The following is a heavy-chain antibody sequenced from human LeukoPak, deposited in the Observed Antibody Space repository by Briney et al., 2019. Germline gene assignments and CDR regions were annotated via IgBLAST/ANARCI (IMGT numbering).Heavy chain of an antibody. CDR3: AKGPLETVHMVRGGYYHDYMDV. J-gene: IGHJ6*03. CDR2: IPYDGGQT. CDR1: RFTLILYG. Sequence: GGSLSLSRAVSRFTLILYGVGWGRGTPDRREEWVSFIPYDGGQTYYADPVEGRLTIYRDNSKNTLYLQMTSRRAEDRAVYYCAKGPLETVHMVRGGYYHDYMDVWGKGTTVTVSS. D-gene: IGHD3-10*01. V-gene: IGHV3-30*02.